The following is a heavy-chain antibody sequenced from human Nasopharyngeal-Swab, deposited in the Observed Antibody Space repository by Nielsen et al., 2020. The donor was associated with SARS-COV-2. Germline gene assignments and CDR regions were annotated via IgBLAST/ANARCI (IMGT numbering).Heavy chain of an antibody. CDR1: GYTFTSYY. V-gene: IGHV1-46*01. CDR2: INPSGGST. D-gene: IGHD3-3*01. J-gene: IGHJ5*02. Sequence: ASLKVSCKASGYTFTSYYMHWVRQAPGQGLEWMGIINPSGGSTSYAQKFQGRVTMTRDTSTSTVYMELSSLRSEDTAVYYCERDTRPGWSWFDPWGQGTLVTVSS. CDR3: ERDTRPGWSWFDP.